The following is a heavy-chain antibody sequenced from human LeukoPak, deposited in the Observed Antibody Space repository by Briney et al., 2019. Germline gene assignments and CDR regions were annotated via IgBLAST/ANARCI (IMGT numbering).Heavy chain of an antibody. J-gene: IGHJ4*02. V-gene: IGHV4-30-4*08. D-gene: IGHD6-13*01. CDR1: GGSISSGDYY. Sequence: SQSLSLTCTVSGGSISSGDYYWSWIRQPPGKGLEWIGYIYYSGSTYYNPSLKSRVTISVDTSKNQFPLKLSSVTAADTAVYYCARATVGIAAAGMLRGFYFDYWGQGTLVTVSS. CDR3: ARATVGIAAAGMLRGFYFDY. CDR2: IYYSGST.